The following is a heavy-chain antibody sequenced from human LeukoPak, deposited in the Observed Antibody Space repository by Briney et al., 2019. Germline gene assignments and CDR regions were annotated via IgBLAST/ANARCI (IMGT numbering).Heavy chain of an antibody. V-gene: IGHV1-18*01. CDR3: ATVRWAYYYDSSGSYYFDY. CDR1: GYTFTSYG. J-gene: IGHJ4*02. D-gene: IGHD3-22*01. Sequence: ASVKVSCKASGYTFTSYGISWVRQAPGQGLEWMGWISAYNGNTNYAQKLQGRVTMTTDTSTSTAYMELRSLRSDDTAVYYCATVRWAYYYDSSGSYYFDYWGQGTLVTVSS. CDR2: ISAYNGNT.